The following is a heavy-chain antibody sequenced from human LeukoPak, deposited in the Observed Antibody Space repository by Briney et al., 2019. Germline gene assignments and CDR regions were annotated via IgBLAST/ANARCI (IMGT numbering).Heavy chain of an antibody. D-gene: IGHD3-10*01. CDR3: ARLITPTSGSNWLYP. Sequence: SETLSLTFAVYGGSFSGYYWSWIRQPPGKGLEWIGEITHSGTTNYNPSLESRLTISIDTSKDQFSLKLSSVTAADTAVYYCARLITPTSGSNWLYPWGQGTLVTVSS. J-gene: IGHJ5*02. CDR2: ITHSGTT. V-gene: IGHV4-34*01. CDR1: GGSFSGYY.